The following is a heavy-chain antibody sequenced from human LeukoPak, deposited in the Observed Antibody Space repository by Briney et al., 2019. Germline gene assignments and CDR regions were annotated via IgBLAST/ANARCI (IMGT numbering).Heavy chain of an antibody. CDR1: GFTFSSYA. CDR2: ISYDGSNK. CDR3: AKPTDYDFWSGYPY. D-gene: IGHD3-3*01. Sequence: GRSLRLSCAASGFTFSSYAMHWVRQAPGKGLEWVAVISYDGSNKYYADSVKGRFTISRDNSKNTLYLQMNSLRAEDTAVYYCAKPTDYDFWSGYPYWGQGTLVTVSS. J-gene: IGHJ4*02. V-gene: IGHV3-30-3*02.